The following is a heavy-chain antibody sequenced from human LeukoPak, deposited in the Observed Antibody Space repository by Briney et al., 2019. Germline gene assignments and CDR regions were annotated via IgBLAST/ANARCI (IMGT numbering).Heavy chain of an antibody. D-gene: IGHD2-2*01. Sequence: GGSLRLSCAASGFTFSSYAMSWVRQAPGKGLEWVSAISGSGGSTYYADSVKGRFTISRDNSKNTLYLQMNSLRAEDTAVYYCAKDQNVVVPAASYYYYYGMDVWGQGITVTVSS. CDR2: ISGSGGST. CDR1: GFTFSSYA. V-gene: IGHV3-23*01. CDR3: AKDQNVVVPAASYYYYYGMDV. J-gene: IGHJ6*02.